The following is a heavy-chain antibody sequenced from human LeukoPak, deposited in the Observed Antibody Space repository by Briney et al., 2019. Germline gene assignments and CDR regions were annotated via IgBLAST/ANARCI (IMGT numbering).Heavy chain of an antibody. D-gene: IGHD3-22*01. Sequence: PGEALKISCKGSGYSFTSYWIGWVRQMPGKGLEWMGINHPGDSDTRYSPSFQGQVTISAGKSISTAYLQWSSLKASDTAMYYCARPDYCDSSGYLTFFDYWGQGALVTVSS. CDR2: NHPGDSDT. J-gene: IGHJ4*02. CDR1: GYSFTSYW. V-gene: IGHV5-51*01. CDR3: ARPDYCDSSGYLTFFDY.